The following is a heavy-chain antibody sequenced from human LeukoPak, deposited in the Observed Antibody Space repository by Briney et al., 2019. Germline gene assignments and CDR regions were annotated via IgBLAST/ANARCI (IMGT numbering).Heavy chain of an antibody. V-gene: IGHV4-31*03. CDR1: GASFSSGDQY. D-gene: IGHD3-22*01. Sequence: SQTLSLTCTVSGASFSSGDQYWNWIRQSPGKGLEWIGSIHPSGTLYNNPSLESRVTMSMDTSKNQLSLNLNSVTAADTAVYFCSRGLDSRKLGYWGQGTLVTVSS. CDR3: SRGLDSRKLGY. CDR2: IHPSGTL. J-gene: IGHJ4*02.